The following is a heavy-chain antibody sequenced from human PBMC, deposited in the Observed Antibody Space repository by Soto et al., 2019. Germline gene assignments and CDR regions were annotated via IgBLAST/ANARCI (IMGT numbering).Heavy chain of an antibody. CDR1: GGSVSSGSYY. Sequence: SETLSLTCTVSGGSVSSGSYYWSWIRQPPGKGLEWIGYIYYSGSTNYNPSLKSRVTISVDTSKNQFSLKLSSVTAADTAVYYCARLWFGERYNWFDPWGQGTLVTVSS. J-gene: IGHJ5*02. V-gene: IGHV4-61*01. D-gene: IGHD3-10*01. CDR2: IYYSGST. CDR3: ARLWFGERYNWFDP.